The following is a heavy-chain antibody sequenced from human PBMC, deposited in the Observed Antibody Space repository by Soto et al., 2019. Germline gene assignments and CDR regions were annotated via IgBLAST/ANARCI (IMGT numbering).Heavy chain of an antibody. CDR3: ARAYRINGWSDYFFDY. J-gene: IGHJ4*02. D-gene: IGHD6-19*01. CDR1: GDSLSGGNYY. Sequence: SETLSLTCTVSGDSLSGGNYYWSWIRQPPGKGLEWIGDIYYTGFTFYNPSLKSRLTISLDSSKNQFSLRLNSVTAADTAVYFCARAYRINGWSDYFFDYWGQGTLVTVSS. CDR2: IYYTGFT. V-gene: IGHV4-30-4*08.